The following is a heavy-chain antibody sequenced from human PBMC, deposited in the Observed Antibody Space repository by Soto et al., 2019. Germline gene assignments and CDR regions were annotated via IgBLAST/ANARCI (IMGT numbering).Heavy chain of an antibody. CDR2: IFSGGST. CDR3: AQAWLVEYFQH. J-gene: IGHJ1*01. CDR1: GFPVSSNY. D-gene: IGHD6-19*01. V-gene: IGHV3-53*01. Sequence: EVQLVESGGGLIQPGGSLRLSCAASGFPVSSNYRSWVRQAPGKGLEWVSVIFSGGSTYYADSVKGRFTISIDNSKNTLYLQMNSLRAEDTAVYYCAQAWLVEYFQHWGQGTLVTVSS.